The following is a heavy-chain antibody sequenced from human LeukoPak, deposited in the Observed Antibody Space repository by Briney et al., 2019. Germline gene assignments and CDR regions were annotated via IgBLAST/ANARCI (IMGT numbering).Heavy chain of an antibody. D-gene: IGHD3-3*01. CDR2: INPNNGDT. CDR3: AADPRFLEWSDS. V-gene: IGHV1-2*02. CDR1: GYTFTAYY. Sequence: ASVKVSCKASGYTFTAYYMHWVRQAPGQGLEWMGWINPNNGDTNYAQKFQGRVTMTRDTSISTTYMELSRLRSDDTAVYYCAADPRFLEWSDSWGQGTLVTVSS. J-gene: IGHJ5*01.